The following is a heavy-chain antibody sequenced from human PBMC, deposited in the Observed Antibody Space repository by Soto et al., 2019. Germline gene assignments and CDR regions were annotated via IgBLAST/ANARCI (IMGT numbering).Heavy chain of an antibody. D-gene: IGHD3-22*01. CDR3: TTVRREYYDSSGYYYFDY. CDR1: GFTFSNAW. J-gene: IGHJ4*02. CDR2: INSKTDGGTT. Sequence: GGSLRLSCAASGFTFSNAWMSWVRQAPGKGLEWVGRINSKTDGGTTDYAEPVKGRFTISRDDSKNTRDLKMNSLKTEDTAVYYCTTVRREYYDSSGYYYFDYWGQGTLVTVSS. V-gene: IGHV3-15*05.